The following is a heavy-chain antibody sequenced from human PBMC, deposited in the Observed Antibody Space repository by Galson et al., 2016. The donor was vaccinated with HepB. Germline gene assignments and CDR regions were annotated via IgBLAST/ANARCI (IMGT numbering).Heavy chain of an antibody. V-gene: IGHV4-31*11. CDR3: ARLTSTGTFDAFDV. CDR2: IHYSRTT. CDR1: GGSISSGGYY. J-gene: IGHJ3*01. Sequence: TLSLTCDVSGGSISSGGYYWSWIRQLPGNGLEWIGYIHYSRTTYYNPSLRSRLSISADTSKNQFSLELSSVTAADTAVYFCARLTSTGTFDAFDVWGQGTMVTVSS. D-gene: IGHD1-1*01.